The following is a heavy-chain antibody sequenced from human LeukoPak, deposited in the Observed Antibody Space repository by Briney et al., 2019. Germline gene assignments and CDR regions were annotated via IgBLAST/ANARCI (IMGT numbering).Heavy chain of an antibody. CDR3: ASTPDIYCSGGSYYYHYGMDV. CDR1: GVSVSSNSAA. CDR2: TYYRSKWYN. D-gene: IGHD2-15*01. Sequence: SQTLSLTCAISGVSVSSNSAAWNWIRQSPSRGLEWLGRTYYRSKWYNDYAVSVKSRITINPDTSKNQFSLQLNSVTPEDTAVYYCASTPDIYCSGGSYYYHYGMDVWGQGTTVTVSS. J-gene: IGHJ6*02. V-gene: IGHV6-1*01.